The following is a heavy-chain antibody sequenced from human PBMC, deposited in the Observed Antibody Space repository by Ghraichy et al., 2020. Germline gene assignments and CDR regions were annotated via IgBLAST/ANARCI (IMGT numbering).Heavy chain of an antibody. V-gene: IGHV4-59*08. CDR2: VSYTGNT. Sequence: SETLSLTCTVSGGSIRSQFWTWIRKPPGKGLEWIGYVSYTGNTNYNPSLKSRVTISVDTSKNQFSLNLTSVTAADTAVYYCARRGRGYSIYYYVLDVWCQGPTLTVS. CDR1: GGSIRSQF. D-gene: IGHD5-18*01. CDR3: ARRGRGYSIYYYVLDV. J-gene: IGHJ6*02.